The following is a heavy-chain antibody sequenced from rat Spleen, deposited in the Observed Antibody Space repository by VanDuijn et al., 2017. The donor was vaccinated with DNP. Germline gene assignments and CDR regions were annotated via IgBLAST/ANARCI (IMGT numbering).Heavy chain of an antibody. Sequence: QVQLKESGPGLVQPSQTLSLTCTVSGFSLTNYHVNWVRQPPGKGLEWMGVIWAGGITAYNSLLKSRLSISRDISKSQVFLEMNSRQTEDTAIYFCTRDYRGGAMDAWGQGASVTVSS. CDR2: IWAGGIT. V-gene: IGHV2-43*01. D-gene: IGHD4-3*01. CDR3: TRDYRGGAMDA. J-gene: IGHJ4*01. CDR1: GFSLTNYH.